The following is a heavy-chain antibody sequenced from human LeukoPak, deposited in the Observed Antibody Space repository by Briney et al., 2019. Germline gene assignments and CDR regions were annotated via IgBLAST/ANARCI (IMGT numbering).Heavy chain of an antibody. D-gene: IGHD4-23*01. CDR1: GFTFSSYS. J-gene: IGHJ1*01. V-gene: IGHV3-48*04. CDR2: ISSSSSTI. CDR3: ARAFLPGTTVVTPDFQH. Sequence: GGSLRLSCAASGFTFSSYSMNWVRQAPGKGLEWVSYISSSSSTIYYADSVKGRFTISRDNAKNSLYLQMNSLRAEDTALYYCARAFLPGTTVVTPDFQHWGQGTLVTVSS.